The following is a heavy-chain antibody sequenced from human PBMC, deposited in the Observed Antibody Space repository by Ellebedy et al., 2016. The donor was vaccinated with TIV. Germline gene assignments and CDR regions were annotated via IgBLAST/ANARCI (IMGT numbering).Heavy chain of an antibody. D-gene: IGHD4-23*01. CDR2: IRNKAYGGTE. CDR1: GFAFRDYA. CDR3: TKRYFGGLDAFDI. Sequence: PGGSLRLSCTASGFAFRDYAMSWFRQAPGKGLEWVGFIRNKAYGGTEEYAASVKGRFTITRDDSKSIAYLQMDSLKTEDTAVYYCTKRYFGGLDAFDIWGQGTMVTVSS. V-gene: IGHV3-49*03. J-gene: IGHJ3*02.